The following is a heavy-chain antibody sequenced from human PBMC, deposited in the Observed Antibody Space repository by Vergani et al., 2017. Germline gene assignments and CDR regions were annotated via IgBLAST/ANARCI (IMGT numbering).Heavy chain of an antibody. CDR3: ARVTPIGYCSDGSCYVFDY. V-gene: IGHV4-30-4*08. Sequence: QVQLQESGPGLVKPSQTLSLTCTVSGGSISSCAYYWSWIRQPPGKGLEWIGYIYYSGSTYYNPSLKSRVTISVDASKNQFSLKLSSVTAADTAVYYCARVTPIGYCSDGSCYVFDYWGQGTLVTVSS. J-gene: IGHJ4*02. D-gene: IGHD2-15*01. CDR2: IYYSGST. CDR1: GGSISSCAYY.